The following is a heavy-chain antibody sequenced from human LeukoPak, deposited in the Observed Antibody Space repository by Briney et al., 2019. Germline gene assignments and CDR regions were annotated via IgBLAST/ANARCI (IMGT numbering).Heavy chain of an antibody. CDR2: IYPGDSHT. V-gene: IGHV5-51*01. J-gene: IGHJ5*02. D-gene: IGHD2-2*02. CDR1: GYSFPNYW. CDR3: ARGPYAYTSSATLGSYNWFVP. Sequence: GESLKISCKGSGYSFPNYWIGWVRQMPGKGLEWMGIIYPGDSHTRYSPSFQDQVTISVDKSISTAYRQWSSLKASDTAMYYCARGPYAYTSSATLGSYNWFVPWGQGSLVTVSS.